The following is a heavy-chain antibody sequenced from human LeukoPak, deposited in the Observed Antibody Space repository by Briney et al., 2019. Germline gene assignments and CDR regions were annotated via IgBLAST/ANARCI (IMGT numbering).Heavy chain of an antibody. Sequence: SETLSLTCTVSGGSLDNYYWSWIRQPPGKALEWIGYISDSGSTNYNPSLESRVTTSVDTSKNQFSLKLNSVTAADTAVYYCARQPTTVTTGDAFDIWGQGTTVNVSS. D-gene: IGHD4-17*01. J-gene: IGHJ3*02. CDR2: ISDSGST. CDR1: GGSLDNYY. V-gene: IGHV4-59*08. CDR3: ARQPTTVTTGDAFDI.